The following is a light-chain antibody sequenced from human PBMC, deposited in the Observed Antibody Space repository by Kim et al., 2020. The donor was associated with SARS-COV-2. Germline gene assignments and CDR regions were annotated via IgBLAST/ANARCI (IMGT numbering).Light chain of an antibody. CDR1: QSVWRNY. V-gene: IGKV3-20*01. CDR3: HHYSGSPWT. J-gene: IGKJ1*01. Sequence: VVLTQSPGTLSLSPGEGATLSCRASQSVWRNYIAWYQQKPGQAPRLLIYGASTRATGIPDRFSASGSGTDFTLTVSRLEPEDFAMYYCHHYSGSPWTFGQGTKVEIK. CDR2: GAS.